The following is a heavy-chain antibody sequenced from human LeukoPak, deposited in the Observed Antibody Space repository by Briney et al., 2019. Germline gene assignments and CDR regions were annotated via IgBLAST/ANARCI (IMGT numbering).Heavy chain of an antibody. CDR3: ARGGAARPDY. V-gene: IGHV3-48*04. J-gene: IGHJ4*02. Sequence: QPGGSLILSCAASGFTFSNYGMDWVRQAPGKGLEWVSYISASSSSIYYADSVKGRFTISRDNAKNSLFLQMNSLRAEDTAVYYCARGGAARPDYWGQGSLVTVSS. CDR2: ISASSSSI. CDR1: GFTFSNYG. D-gene: IGHD6-6*01.